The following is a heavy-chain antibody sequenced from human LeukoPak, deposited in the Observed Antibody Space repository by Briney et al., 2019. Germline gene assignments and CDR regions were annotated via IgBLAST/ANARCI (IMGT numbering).Heavy chain of an antibody. CDR1: GFSFDDYA. CDR2: ISGDGGSI. Sequence: GGSLRLSCAAPGFSFDDYAMHWVRQGPGKGLEWVSLISGDGGSIYYADSVRGRFTISRDNAKNSLYLQMNSLRAEDTAVYYCASSYWYFDLWGRGTLVTVSS. D-gene: IGHD3-10*01. J-gene: IGHJ2*01. CDR3: ASSYWYFDL. V-gene: IGHV3-43*02.